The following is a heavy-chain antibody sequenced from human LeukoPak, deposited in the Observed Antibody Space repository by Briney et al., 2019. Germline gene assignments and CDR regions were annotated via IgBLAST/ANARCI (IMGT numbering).Heavy chain of an antibody. Sequence: ASVKVSCKASGYTFTGYYMHWVRQAPGQGLEWMGWITTYNNNTKYAQKFQGRVTMTRDTSTSTVYMELSSLRSEDTAVYYCARGVRYYYDSSGSAVDYYYYIDVWGKGTTVTISS. J-gene: IGHJ6*03. V-gene: IGHV1-2*02. CDR3: ARGVRYYYDSSGSAVDYYYYIDV. CDR2: ITTYNNNT. D-gene: IGHD3-22*01. CDR1: GYTFTGYY.